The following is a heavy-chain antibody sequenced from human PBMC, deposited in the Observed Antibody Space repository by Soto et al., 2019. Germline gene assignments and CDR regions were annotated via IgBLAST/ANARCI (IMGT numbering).Heavy chain of an antibody. J-gene: IGHJ6*02. D-gene: IGHD6-19*01. Sequence: PSETLSLTCAVYGGSFSGYYWSWIRQPPGKGLEWIGEINHSGSTNYNPSLKSRVTISVDTSKNQFSLKLSSVTAADTAVYYCASQAGFYSYYGMDVWSQGTTVPVSS. V-gene: IGHV4-34*01. CDR2: INHSGST. CDR3: ASQAGFYSYYGMDV. CDR1: GGSFSGYY.